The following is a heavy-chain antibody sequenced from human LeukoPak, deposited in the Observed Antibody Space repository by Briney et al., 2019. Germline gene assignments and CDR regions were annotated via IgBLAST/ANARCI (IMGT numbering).Heavy chain of an antibody. J-gene: IGHJ4*02. CDR3: VRERFSSGWYENYFDY. Sequence: PGGSLRLSCAASGFTVSSNYMSWVRQAPGKGLEWVSVIYSGGSTYYADSVKGRFTISRDNAKNSLYLQMNSLRAEDTALYYCVRERFSSGWYENYFDYWGQGTLVTVSS. V-gene: IGHV3-66*01. D-gene: IGHD6-19*01. CDR2: IYSGGST. CDR1: GFTVSSNY.